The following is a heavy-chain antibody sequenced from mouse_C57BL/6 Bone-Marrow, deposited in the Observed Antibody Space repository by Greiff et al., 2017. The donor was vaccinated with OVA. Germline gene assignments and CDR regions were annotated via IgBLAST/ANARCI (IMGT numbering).Heavy chain of an antibody. J-gene: IGHJ3*01. D-gene: IGHD1-1*01. CDR1: GYAFTNYL. Sequence: QVQLQQSGAELVRPGTSVKVSCKASGYAFTNYLIEWVKQRPGQGLEWIGVINPGSGGTNYNEKFKGKATLTADKSSSTSYMQLSSLTSAASAVYFYARYYSYFAFWGTGTPVTVSA. CDR2: INPGSGGT. CDR3: ARYYSYFAF. V-gene: IGHV1-54*01.